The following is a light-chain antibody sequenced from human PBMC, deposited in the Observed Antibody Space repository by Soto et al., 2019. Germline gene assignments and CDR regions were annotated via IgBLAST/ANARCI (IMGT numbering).Light chain of an antibody. CDR3: QKYNSAPHT. CDR2: AAS. J-gene: IGKJ4*01. CDR1: QGISNY. Sequence: DIQMTQSPSSLSASVGDRFTITCRASQGISNYLAWYQQKPGKVPKLLIYAASTLQSGVPPRFSGSGSGTDFTLTISSLQPEDVATYYCQKYNSAPHTFGGGTKVDIK. V-gene: IGKV1-27*01.